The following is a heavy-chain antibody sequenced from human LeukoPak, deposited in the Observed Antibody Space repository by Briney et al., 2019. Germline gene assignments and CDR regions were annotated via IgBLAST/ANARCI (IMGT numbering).Heavy chain of an antibody. D-gene: IGHD3-10*01. CDR1: GYTFTSYY. J-gene: IGHJ6*02. Sequence: ASVKVSCKASGYTFTSYYMHWVRQAPGQGLEWMGIINPSGGSTSYAQKFQGRVTMTRDTSTSTVYMELGSLRSEDTAVYYCARDLTTMVRGGYYYYGMDVWGQGTTVTVSS. V-gene: IGHV1-46*01. CDR2: INPSGGST. CDR3: ARDLTTMVRGGYYYYGMDV.